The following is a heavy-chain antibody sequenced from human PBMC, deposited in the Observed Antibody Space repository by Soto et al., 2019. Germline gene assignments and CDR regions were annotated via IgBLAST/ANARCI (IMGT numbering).Heavy chain of an antibody. V-gene: IGHV4-61*08. CDR3: ARSPNYYYYGFDV. Sequence: PSETLSLTCTVSGGSVSSGDYFWSWLRQSPGKRLEWIAYIYYIGSTNYNPSLKSRATISVDTSKSQVSLTLTSMTAADAALYYCARSPNYYYYGFDVWGPG. D-gene: IGHD3-10*01. CDR2: IYYIGST. CDR1: GGSVSSGDYF. J-gene: IGHJ6*02.